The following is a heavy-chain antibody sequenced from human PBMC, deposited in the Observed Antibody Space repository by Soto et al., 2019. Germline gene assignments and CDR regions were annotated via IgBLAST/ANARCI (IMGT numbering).Heavy chain of an antibody. J-gene: IGHJ6*02. CDR3: AKTESGMIVVVFDYYGMDV. D-gene: IGHD3-22*01. Sequence: PGGSLRLSCAASGFAVSSKYMTWVRQAPGKGLEWVSVIYGGGTTYYADSVKGRFTISRDTSKNTLYLQMNSLRAEDTAVYYCAKTESGMIVVVFDYYGMDVWGQGTTVTVSS. CDR2: IYGGGTT. V-gene: IGHV3-53*01. CDR1: GFAVSSKY.